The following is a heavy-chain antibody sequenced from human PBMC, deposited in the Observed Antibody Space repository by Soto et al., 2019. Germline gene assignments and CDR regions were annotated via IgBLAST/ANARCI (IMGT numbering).Heavy chain of an antibody. CDR1: GFTFSSYS. CDR2: ISSSSSYI. CDR3: ARGFGEYNWFDP. D-gene: IGHD2-21*01. J-gene: IGHJ5*02. V-gene: IGHV3-21*01. Sequence: LRLSCAASGFTFSSYSMNWVRQAPGKGLEWVSSISSSSSYIYYADSVKGRFTISRDNAKNSLYLQMNSLRAEDTAVYYCARGFGEYNWFDPWGQGTLVTVSS.